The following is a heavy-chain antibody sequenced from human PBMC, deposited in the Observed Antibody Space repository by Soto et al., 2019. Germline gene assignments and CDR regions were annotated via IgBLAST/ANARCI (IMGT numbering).Heavy chain of an antibody. CDR1: GFRFSDYS. Sequence: PGGSLRLSCAASGFRFSDYSMNWVRQAPGRGLEWVAVIWYDGSNKYYADSVKGRFTISRDNSKNTLYLQMNSLRAEDTAVYYCARDRVAAAGIYYFDYWGQGTLVTVSS. V-gene: IGHV3-33*08. CDR2: IWYDGSNK. J-gene: IGHJ4*02. D-gene: IGHD6-13*01. CDR3: ARDRVAAAGIYYFDY.